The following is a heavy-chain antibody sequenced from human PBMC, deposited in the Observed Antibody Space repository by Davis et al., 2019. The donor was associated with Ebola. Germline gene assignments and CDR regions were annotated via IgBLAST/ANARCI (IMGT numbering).Heavy chain of an antibody. J-gene: IGHJ6*02. D-gene: IGHD6-13*01. Sequence: PGGSLRLSCAASGFTFSSYWMSWVRQAPGKGLEWVANIKQDGSEKYYVDSVKGRFTISRDNAKNSLYLQMNSLRAEDTAVYYCARERIAAAGYYGMDVWGQGTTVTVSS. CDR1: GFTFSSYW. V-gene: IGHV3-7*01. CDR3: ARERIAAAGYYGMDV. CDR2: IKQDGSEK.